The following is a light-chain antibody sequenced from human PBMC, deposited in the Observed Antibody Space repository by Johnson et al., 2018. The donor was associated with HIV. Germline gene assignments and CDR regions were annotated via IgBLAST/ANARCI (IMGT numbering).Light chain of an antibody. V-gene: IGLV1-51*01. CDR3: GTWDSRLSAGHV. CDR2: DNK. CDR1: SCDIGNNY. Sequence: QSVLTQPPSVSAAPGQKVSISCSGNSCDIGNNYVSSHQQLPGTAPKLLIYDNKKRPSGIPDRISGSKSGTSATLGITGLQTGDEADYYCGTWDSRLSAGHVFGTGTKFTVL. J-gene: IGLJ1*01.